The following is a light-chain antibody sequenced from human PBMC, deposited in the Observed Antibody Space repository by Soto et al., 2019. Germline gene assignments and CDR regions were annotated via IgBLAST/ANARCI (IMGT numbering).Light chain of an antibody. J-gene: IGKJ4*01. CDR3: QQRSNWLLT. Sequence: EIVLTQSPATLSLSPGERATLSCRASQSVSSYLAWYQQKPGQAPRLLIYDASNKATGIPARFKGSGSGTDFTITISSREPEDFAVYYCQQRSNWLLTFGGGTKVEIK. CDR2: DAS. CDR1: QSVSSY. V-gene: IGKV3-11*01.